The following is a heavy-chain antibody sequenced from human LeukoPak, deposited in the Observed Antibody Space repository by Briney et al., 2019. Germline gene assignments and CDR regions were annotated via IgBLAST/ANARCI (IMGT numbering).Heavy chain of an antibody. V-gene: IGHV5-51*01. CDR1: GYTFTTYW. J-gene: IGHJ4*02. Sequence: GESLKISCKGSGYTFTTYWIAWVRQVPGKGLEWMGSIYPGDAASRYRPSFQGEVTISADKSISAAYLQWSSLKASDTAMYYCARHGYGYFDYWGQGTLVTVSS. CDR3: ARHGYGYFDY. D-gene: IGHD5-18*01. CDR2: IYPGDAAS.